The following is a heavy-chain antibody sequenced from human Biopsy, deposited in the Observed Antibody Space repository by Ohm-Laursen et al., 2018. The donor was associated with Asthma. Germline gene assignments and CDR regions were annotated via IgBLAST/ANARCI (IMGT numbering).Heavy chain of an antibody. D-gene: IGHD4-17*01. CDR2: VFWSGTT. J-gene: IGHJ6*02. CDR3: ARVASYGDLYFGIDV. Sequence: SQTLSLTCTVGGAYIGSRDHHWSWIRQSPGTGLEWIGFVFWSGTTHYNRSLERRLYISIDTARNEFSMTLRSVTAADTAVYFCARVASYGDLYFGIDVWGPGTTVSVS. V-gene: IGHV4-30-4*01. CDR1: GAYIGSRDHH.